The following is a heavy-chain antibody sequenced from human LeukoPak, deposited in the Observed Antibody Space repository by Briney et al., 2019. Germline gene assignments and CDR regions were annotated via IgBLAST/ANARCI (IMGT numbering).Heavy chain of an antibody. CDR2: IKQDGSEK. V-gene: IGHV3-7*01. D-gene: IGHD4-17*01. J-gene: IGHJ5*02. CDR1: GFTFSSYW. Sequence: LSGGSLRLSCAASGFTFSSYWMSWVRQAPGKRLEWVANIKQDGSEKYYVDSVKGRFTISRDNAKNSLYLQMNSLRAEDTAVYYCARPEGYGDHNWIDPWGQGTLVTVSS. CDR3: ARPEGYGDHNWIDP.